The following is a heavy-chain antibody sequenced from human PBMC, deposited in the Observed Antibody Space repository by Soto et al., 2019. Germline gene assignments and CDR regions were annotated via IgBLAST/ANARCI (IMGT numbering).Heavy chain of an antibody. CDR3: ARLGLSSSWPH. J-gene: IGHJ4*02. Sequence: PSETLSLTCTVSGGSISSSSYYWGWIRQPPGKGLEWIGSIYYSGSTYYNPSLKSRVTISVDTSKNQFSLKLSSVTAADTAVYYCARLGLSSSWPHWGQGTLVTVSS. CDR1: GGSISSSSYY. CDR2: IYYSGST. V-gene: IGHV4-39*01. D-gene: IGHD6-13*01.